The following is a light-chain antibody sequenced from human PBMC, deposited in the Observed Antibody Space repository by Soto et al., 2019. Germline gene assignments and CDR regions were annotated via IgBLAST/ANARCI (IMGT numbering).Light chain of an antibody. CDR2: DAS. Sequence: DIQMTQSASSLSASVGDRVTITCQASQDISNYLNWYQQKPGKAPKLLIYDASNLETGVPSRFSGSGSGTDFTFTISSLQPEDIATYYCQQYDNLPSFGGGTKVEIK. CDR1: QDISNY. CDR3: QQYDNLPS. J-gene: IGKJ4*01. V-gene: IGKV1-33*01.